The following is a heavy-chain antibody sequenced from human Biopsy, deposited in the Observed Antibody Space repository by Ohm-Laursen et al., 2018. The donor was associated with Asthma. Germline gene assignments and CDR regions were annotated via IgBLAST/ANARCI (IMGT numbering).Heavy chain of an antibody. Sequence: SDTLSLTCTVGGAYIGSRDHHWSWIRQSPGTGLEWIGFVFWSGTTHYNRSLERRLSISIDTTRNEFSMTLRSVTAADTVVYFCARVASYGDLYFGIDVWGPGTTVSVS. V-gene: IGHV4-30-4*02. CDR3: ARVASYGDLYFGIDV. CDR1: GAYIGSRDHH. D-gene: IGHD4-17*01. CDR2: VFWSGTT. J-gene: IGHJ6*02.